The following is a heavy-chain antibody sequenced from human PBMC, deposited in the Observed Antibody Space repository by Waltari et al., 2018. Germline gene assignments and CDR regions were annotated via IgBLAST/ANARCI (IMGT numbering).Heavy chain of an antibody. V-gene: IGHV4-34*01. J-gene: IGHJ5*02. CDR3: TRGGNYDFWSHRPFVDP. CDR2: IRHPGST. Sequence: QVQLQQWGAGLLGPSETLSLTCAVYGASFSDYYWGWVRQPPGKGLEWIGQIRHPGSTNYNPSLKSRGTISIGTPRSQFSLRLSSVTAADTALYFCTRGGNYDFWSHRPFVDPWGQGTLVTVSS. D-gene: IGHD3-3*01. CDR1: GASFSDYY.